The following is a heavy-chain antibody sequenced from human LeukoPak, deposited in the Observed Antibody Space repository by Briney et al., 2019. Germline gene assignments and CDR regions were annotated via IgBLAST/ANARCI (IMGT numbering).Heavy chain of an antibody. D-gene: IGHD3-10*01. J-gene: IGHJ4*02. V-gene: IGHV4-34*01. Sequence: SETLSLTCAVYSGSLSGYYWSWIRQPPGKGLEWIGEIKDGGITNYNPYLRSRVTISVDTSKKQCSLTLSSGAAADTGGYYCVGGFSGVVGDYWGQGTQVTVSS. CDR3: VGGFSGVVGDY. CDR2: IKDGGIT. CDR1: SGSLSGYY.